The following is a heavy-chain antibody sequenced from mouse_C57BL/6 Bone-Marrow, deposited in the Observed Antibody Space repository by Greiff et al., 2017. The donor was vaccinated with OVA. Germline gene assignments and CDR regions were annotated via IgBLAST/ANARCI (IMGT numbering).Heavy chain of an antibody. CDR2: IFPGSGST. Sequence: QVQLKESGPELVKPGASVKISCKASGYTFTDYYINWVKQRPGQGLEWIGWIFPGSGSTYYNEKFKGKATLTVDKSSSTAYMLLSSLTSEDSAVYFCARGYYGSTTGYYFDYWGQGTTLTVSS. V-gene: IGHV1-75*01. CDR3: ARGYYGSTTGYYFDY. CDR1: GYTFTDYY. J-gene: IGHJ2*01. D-gene: IGHD1-1*01.